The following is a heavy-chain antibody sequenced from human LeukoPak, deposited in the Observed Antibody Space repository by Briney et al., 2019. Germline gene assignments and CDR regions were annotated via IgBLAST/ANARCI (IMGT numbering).Heavy chain of an antibody. J-gene: IGHJ5*01. D-gene: IGHD2/OR15-2a*01. CDR3: ARDRNVIGADFDS. CDR2: VSFDGTNN. V-gene: IGHV3-30*04. CDR1: GFIFENFA. Sequence: GGSLRLSCVASGFIFENFAIHWVRQAPGKGLEWVSIVSFDGTNNFYADSVNGRFTVSRDNSKNTVYLHMNSLRPGDTAVYFCARDRNVIGADFDSWGQGTLVTVSS.